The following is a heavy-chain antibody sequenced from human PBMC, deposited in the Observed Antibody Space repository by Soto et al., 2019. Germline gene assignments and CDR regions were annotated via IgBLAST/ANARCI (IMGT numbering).Heavy chain of an antibody. CDR1: GFTFGNVA. Sequence: QVQLVESGGGVVQPGRSLRLSCAASGFTFGNVAMHWVRQAPGKGLEWVAVISYAGSNKYYADSVKGRFTISRDNSKTTLYLQINSLRAEDTAVYYCARDQQWLVPFDSWGQGTLITVSS. CDR3: ARDQQWLVPFDS. J-gene: IGHJ4*02. V-gene: IGHV3-30-3*01. D-gene: IGHD6-19*01. CDR2: ISYAGSNK.